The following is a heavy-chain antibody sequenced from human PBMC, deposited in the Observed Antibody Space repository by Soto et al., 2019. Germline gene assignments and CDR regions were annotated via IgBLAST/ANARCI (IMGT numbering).Heavy chain of an antibody. J-gene: IGHJ5*02. CDR3: ARDPYYYDSSGYSEVYNWFDP. CDR1: GYTFTSYG. Sequence: ASVKVSCKASGYTFTSYGISWVRQAPGQGLEWMGWISAYNGNTNYAQKLQGRVTMTTDTSTSTAYMELRSLRSDDTAVYYCARDPYYYDSSGYSEVYNWFDPWGQGTLVTVSS. CDR2: ISAYNGNT. V-gene: IGHV1-18*01. D-gene: IGHD3-22*01.